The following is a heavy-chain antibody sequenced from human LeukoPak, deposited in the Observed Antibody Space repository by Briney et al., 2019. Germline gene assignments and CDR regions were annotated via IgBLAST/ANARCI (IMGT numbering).Heavy chain of an antibody. V-gene: IGHV4-61*05. J-gene: IGHJ4*02. CDR2: IYYSGST. CDR3: AREGLEGPFDY. CDR1: GGSISSSSYY. Sequence: PSETLSLTCTVSGGSISSSSYYWGWIRQPPGKGLEWIGYIYYSGSTNYNPSLKSRVTISVDTSKNQFSLKLSSVTAADTAVYYCAREGLEGPFDYWGQGTLVTVSS. D-gene: IGHD3-3*01.